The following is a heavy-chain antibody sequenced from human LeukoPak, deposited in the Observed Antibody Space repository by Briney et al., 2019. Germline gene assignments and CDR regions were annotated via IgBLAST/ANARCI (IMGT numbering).Heavy chain of an antibody. CDR2: INPNSGGT. V-gene: IGHV1-2*02. J-gene: IGHJ4*02. CDR3: ARGADYDFWSAHYPVDY. D-gene: IGHD3-3*01. CDR1: GYTFTSYD. Sequence: GASVKVSCKASGYTFTSYDINWVRQAPGQGLEWMGWINPNSGGTNYAQKFQGRVTMTRDTSISTAYMELSRLRSDDTAVYYCARGADYDFWSAHYPVDYWGQGTLVTVST.